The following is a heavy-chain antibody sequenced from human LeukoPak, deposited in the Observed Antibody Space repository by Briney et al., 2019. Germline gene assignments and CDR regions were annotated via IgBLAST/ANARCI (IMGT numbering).Heavy chain of an antibody. CDR3: AKDRAEVLRYFGKYYYGMDV. Sequence: GESLRLSCAASGFTFSSYAMSWVRQAPGKGLEWVSAISGSGGSTYYADSVKGRFTISRDNSKNTLYLQMNSLRAEDTAVYYCAKDRAEVLRYFGKYYYGMDVWGQGTMVTVSS. D-gene: IGHD3-9*01. CDR1: GFTFSSYA. V-gene: IGHV3-23*01. J-gene: IGHJ6*02. CDR2: ISGSGGST.